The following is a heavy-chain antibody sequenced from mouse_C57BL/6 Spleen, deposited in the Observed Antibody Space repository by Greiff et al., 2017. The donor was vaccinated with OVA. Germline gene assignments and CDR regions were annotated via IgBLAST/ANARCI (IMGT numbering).Heavy chain of an antibody. J-gene: IGHJ2*01. CDR1: GYTFTSYW. CDR3: ARSPLDNLEDY. D-gene: IGHD3-2*01. CDR2: IDPSDSYT. Sequence: QVQLQQPGAELVMPGASVKLSCKASGYTFTSYWMHWVKQRPGQGLEWIGEIDPSDSYTNYNQKFKGKSTLTVDKSSSTAYMQLSSLTSEDSAVYYCARSPLDNLEDYWGQGTTLTVSS. V-gene: IGHV1-69*01.